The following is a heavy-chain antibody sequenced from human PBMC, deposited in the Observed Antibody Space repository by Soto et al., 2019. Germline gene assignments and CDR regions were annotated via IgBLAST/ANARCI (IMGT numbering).Heavy chain of an antibody. CDR2: INHSGST. CDR3: ARGQSNRYSCYDQQYYFGY. V-gene: IGHV4-34*01. CDR1: GGSFSGYY. Sequence: SETLSLTCGVYGGSFSGYYWSWIRQPPGKGLEWIGEINHSGSTNYNPSLKSRVTISVDTSKNQFSLKLSPVTAADTAVYYCARGQSNRYSCYDQQYYFGYWGQG. J-gene: IGHJ4*02. D-gene: IGHD5-12*01.